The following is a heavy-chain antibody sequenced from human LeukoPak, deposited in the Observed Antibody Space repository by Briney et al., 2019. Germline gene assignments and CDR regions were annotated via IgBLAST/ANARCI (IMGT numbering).Heavy chain of an antibody. J-gene: IGHJ4*02. D-gene: IGHD3-10*01. Sequence: QPGGAPRLSCSSSGFTYSRYAMHWVRQAPREGLEYVSAISSNGGSTYYADSGKGRFTISRNNTKNTLYLQMSSLTAEDAAVYYCVKDGSGSYYTFYFDDWGQGTLVTVSS. V-gene: IGHV3-64D*06. CDR1: GFTYSRYA. CDR3: VKDGSGSYYTFYFDD. CDR2: ISSNGGST.